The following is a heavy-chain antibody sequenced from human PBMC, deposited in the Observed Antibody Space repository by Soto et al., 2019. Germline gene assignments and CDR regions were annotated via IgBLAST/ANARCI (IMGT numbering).Heavy chain of an antibody. D-gene: IGHD1-1*01. Sequence: QVQMQESGPGLLKPSETLSLTCTVSGGSVRSGSYYWTWIRQPPGKGLEWIGHIYYSGSTNYNPSLKSRVTISVDTSKNQFSLKLTSVTAADTAVYYCARDWAGTTDYWGQGALVTVSS. J-gene: IGHJ4*02. CDR1: GGSVRSGSYY. CDR3: ARDWAGTTDY. CDR2: IYYSGST. V-gene: IGHV4-61*01.